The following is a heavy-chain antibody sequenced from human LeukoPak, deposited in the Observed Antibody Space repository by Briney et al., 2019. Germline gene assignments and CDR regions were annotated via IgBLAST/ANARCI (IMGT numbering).Heavy chain of an antibody. CDR2: ISSSSYI. J-gene: IGHJ3*02. D-gene: IGHD2-21*01. CDR3: ARANPLIGDAFDI. Sequence: GGSLRLSCAASGFTFSSYSMNWVRQAPGKGLEWVSSISSSSYIYYADSVKGRFTISRDNAKNSLYLQMNSLRAEDTAVYYCARANPLIGDAFDIWGQGTMVTVSS. V-gene: IGHV3-21*01. CDR1: GFTFSSYS.